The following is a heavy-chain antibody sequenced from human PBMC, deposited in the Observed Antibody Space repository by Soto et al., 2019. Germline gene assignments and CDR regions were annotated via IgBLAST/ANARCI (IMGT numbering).Heavy chain of an antibody. CDR2: ISSSGSTI. CDR1: GFTFSDYY. Sequence: PGGSLRLSCAASGFTFSDYYMSWIRQAPGKGLEWVSYISSSGSTIYYADSVKGRSTISRDNAKNSLYLQMNSLRAEDTAVYYCARARYYYDSSGYYSDDAFDIWGQGTMVTVSS. V-gene: IGHV3-11*01. D-gene: IGHD3-22*01. CDR3: ARARYYYDSSGYYSDDAFDI. J-gene: IGHJ3*02.